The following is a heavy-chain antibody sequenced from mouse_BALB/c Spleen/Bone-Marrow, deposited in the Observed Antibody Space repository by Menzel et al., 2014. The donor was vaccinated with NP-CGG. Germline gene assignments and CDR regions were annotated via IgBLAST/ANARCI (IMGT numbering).Heavy chain of an antibody. Sequence: EVQRVESGGGLVQPGGSPKLSCVASGFTFSSYGMSWVRQTPDKRLELVATINNNGGSTYYPDSVKGQFTISRDNAKNTLYLQMSSLKSEDTAMYYCARVYGWYFDVWGAGTTVTVSS. J-gene: IGHJ1*01. V-gene: IGHV5-6-3*01. D-gene: IGHD1-1*01. CDR2: INNNGGST. CDR1: GFTFSSYG. CDR3: ARVYGWYFDV.